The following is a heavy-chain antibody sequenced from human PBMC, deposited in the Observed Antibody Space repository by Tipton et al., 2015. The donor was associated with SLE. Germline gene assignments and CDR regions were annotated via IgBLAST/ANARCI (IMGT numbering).Heavy chain of an antibody. D-gene: IGHD3-22*01. Sequence: GSLRLSCAASGFTFSSYWMSWVRQAPGKGLEWVANIKQDGSEKYYVDSVKGRFTISRDNAKNSLYLQMNSLRAEDTAVYYCARGYYDSSGYDSPFDYWGQGTLVTVSS. CDR1: GFTFSSYW. CDR3: ARGYYDSSGYDSPFDY. V-gene: IGHV3-7*01. CDR2: IKQDGSEK. J-gene: IGHJ4*02.